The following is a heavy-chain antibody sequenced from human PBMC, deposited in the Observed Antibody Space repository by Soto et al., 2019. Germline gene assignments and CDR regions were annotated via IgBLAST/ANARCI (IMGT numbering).Heavy chain of an antibody. D-gene: IGHD3-3*01. V-gene: IGHV3-11*01. J-gene: IGHJ6*02. CDR3: ARGYYDFWSGYYISPYGMDV. CDR1: GFTFSDYY. Sequence: PGGSLRLSCVVSGFTFSDYYMSWIRQAPGKGLEWVSYISSRGSSIYYADSVKGRFTISRDNAKNSLYLQMNGLRAEDTAVYYCARGYYDFWSGYYISPYGMDVWGQGTTVTVS. CDR2: ISSRGSSI.